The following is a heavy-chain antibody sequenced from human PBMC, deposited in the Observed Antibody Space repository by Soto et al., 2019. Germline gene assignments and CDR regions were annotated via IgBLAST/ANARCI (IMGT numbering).Heavy chain of an antibody. CDR3: ARTSSTANFEG. J-gene: IGHJ4*02. V-gene: IGHV1-18*01. Sequence: QVQLVQSGAEVKKPGASVKVSCKTSGFNFFNYGYTWVRQAPGQGLEWVGCIRAFSGRKDYAPKFQGRVTLTAATSTSTAYMELGSLTSDDTAVYYCARTSSTANFEGWGQGTLVTVSS. CDR2: IRAFSGRK. D-gene: IGHD1-26*01. CDR1: GFNFFNYG.